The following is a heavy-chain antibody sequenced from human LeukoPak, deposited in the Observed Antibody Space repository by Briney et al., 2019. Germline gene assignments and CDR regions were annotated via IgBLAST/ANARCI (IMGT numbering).Heavy chain of an antibody. V-gene: IGHV3-48*03. J-gene: IGHJ4*02. CDR1: GFNFNKYE. CDR2: INGRGATI. D-gene: IGHD6-19*01. Sequence: GGSLRLTCAASGFNFNKYELNWVRQAPGKGLEWISYINGRGATIENADSVRGRFTISRANAKNSLFLQMNRLRAEDTAVYYCARDGDNGWDFDCWGQGTLVTVSS. CDR3: ARDGDNGWDFDC.